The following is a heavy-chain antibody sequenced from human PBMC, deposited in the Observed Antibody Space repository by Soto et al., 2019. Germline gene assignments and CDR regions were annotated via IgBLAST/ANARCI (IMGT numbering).Heavy chain of an antibody. J-gene: IGHJ4*02. V-gene: IGHV3-11*01. Sequence: GGCVGRSWAASGLSFSDDSVSWIRQAPGKGLEWVSYISPSGDTKYYAESVKGRFTISRDNAKTSLHLEMNSLRAENRALYFCAKPFPRYRSSYIAYWAQGTLVTVSS. CDR2: ISPSGDTK. CDR1: GLSFSDDS. CDR3: AKPFPRYRSSYIAY. D-gene: IGHD6-13*01.